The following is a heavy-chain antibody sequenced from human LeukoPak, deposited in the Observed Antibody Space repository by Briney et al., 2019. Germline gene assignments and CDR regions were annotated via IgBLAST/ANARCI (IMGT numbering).Heavy chain of an antibody. V-gene: IGHV4-59*01. D-gene: IGHD4-17*01. CDR1: GGSITDYY. CDR3: ARGRSTVTTLDF. CDR2: MYYSGST. J-gene: IGHJ4*02. Sequence: PSETLSLTCTVSGGSITDYYWTWIRQPPGKGLEWLGCMYYSGSTNYNPSLQSRGTISVETSNNQFFLKLRSVTAADTAVYYCARGRSTVTTLDFWGRGTLVTVSS.